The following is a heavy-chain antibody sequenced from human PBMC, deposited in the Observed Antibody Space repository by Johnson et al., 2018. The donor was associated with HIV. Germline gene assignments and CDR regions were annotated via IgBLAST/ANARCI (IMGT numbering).Heavy chain of an antibody. CDR2: IGTAGDT. V-gene: IGHV3-13*01. Sequence: VQLVESGGGLVQPGGSLRLSCAASGFTFSSYDMYWVRQATGKGLEWVSGIGTAGDTFYPGSVKGRFAISRQNAKNSLYLQMNSLRAGDTAVYYCTVAGNGGAFDIWGQGTLVTVSS. J-gene: IGHJ3*02. CDR3: TVAGNGGAFDI. CDR1: GFTFSSYD. D-gene: IGHD6-19*01.